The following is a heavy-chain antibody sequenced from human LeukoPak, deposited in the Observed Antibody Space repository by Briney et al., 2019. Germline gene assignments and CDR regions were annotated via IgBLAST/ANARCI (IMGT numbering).Heavy chain of an antibody. Sequence: GGSLRLSCAASGISFRNYAMSWVRQAPGRGPEWVSSLRGNDETFYADSVKGRFTLSRVDSRNTVYLQLNNLRVEGAAIYYCARASWVSDPDAVRWGQGTQVTVSS. CDR1: GISFRNYA. CDR2: LRGNDET. V-gene: IGHV3-23*01. D-gene: IGHD3-10*01. J-gene: IGHJ4*02. CDR3: ARASWVSDPDAVR.